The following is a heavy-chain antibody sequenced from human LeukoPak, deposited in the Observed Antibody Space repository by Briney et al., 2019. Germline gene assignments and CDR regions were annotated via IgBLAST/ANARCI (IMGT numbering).Heavy chain of an antibody. CDR2: IGSGSVDK. CDR3: AMKAVPRPRLYDAFDF. D-gene: IGHD2-2*02. Sequence: GGSLRLSCAASGFSFNIYAMGWVRQAPGKGLEWVSVIGSGSVDKHYADTVRGRFTISRDNSKNTLYLQMNSLRADDTAVYYCAMKAVPRPRLYDAFDFWGQGTVVTVSS. J-gene: IGHJ3*01. V-gene: IGHV3-23*01. CDR1: GFSFNIYA.